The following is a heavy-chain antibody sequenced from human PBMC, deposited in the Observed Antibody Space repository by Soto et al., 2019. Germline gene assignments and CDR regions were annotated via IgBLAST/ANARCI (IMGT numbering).Heavy chain of an antibody. CDR3: ARGPRRMITFGGYGMDV. Sequence: QVQLQQWGAGLLKPSETLSLTCAVYGGSFSGYYWSWIRQPPGKGLEWIGEINHSGSTNYNPSLKRRVTISVDTSKNQFSLKLSSVTAADTAVYYCARGPRRMITFGGYGMDVWGQGTTVTVSS. CDR2: INHSGST. V-gene: IGHV4-34*01. J-gene: IGHJ6*02. CDR1: GGSFSGYY. D-gene: IGHD3-16*01.